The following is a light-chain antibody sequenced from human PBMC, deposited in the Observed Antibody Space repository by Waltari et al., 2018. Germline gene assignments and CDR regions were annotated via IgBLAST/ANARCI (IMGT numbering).Light chain of an antibody. CDR3: LLYYGGPWV. Sequence: QTVVTQEPSLTVSPGGTVTLTCASSTGAVTSDYYLNWFQQKPGQAPRALIHLTTVCYSWTPTRFSGSLLGDKAALTLSGVQPEDEADYYCLLYYGGPWVFGGGTKVTVL. CDR2: LTT. CDR1: TGAVTSDYY. V-gene: IGLV7-43*01. J-gene: IGLJ3*02.